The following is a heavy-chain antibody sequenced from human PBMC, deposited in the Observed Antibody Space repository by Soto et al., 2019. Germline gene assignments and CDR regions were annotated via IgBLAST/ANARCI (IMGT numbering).Heavy chain of an antibody. CDR2: IYPGDSDT. CDR3: EASIFYYGMAV. CDR1: GYTFTNYW. V-gene: IGHV5-51*01. J-gene: IGHJ6*02. Sequence: PXESLKISCKGSGYTFTNYWIGWVRQMPGKGLEWMGIIYPGDSDTKYNPSFQGQVTISADKSITTTYLRWTSLKASDTAIYYCEASIFYYGMAVWGHGTTVT.